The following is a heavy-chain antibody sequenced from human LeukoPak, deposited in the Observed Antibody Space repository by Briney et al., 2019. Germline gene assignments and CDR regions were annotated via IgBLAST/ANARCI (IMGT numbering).Heavy chain of an antibody. J-gene: IGHJ4*02. Sequence: GASVKVSCEASGYTFTSYGISWVRQAPGQGLEWMGWISAYNGNTNYAQKLQGRVTITRDTSASTAYMELSSLRSEDTAVYYCARENYYDSSGYYPLGYWGQGTLVTVSS. CDR3: ARENYYDSSGYYPLGY. D-gene: IGHD3-22*01. V-gene: IGHV1-18*01. CDR1: GYTFTSYG. CDR2: ISAYNGNT.